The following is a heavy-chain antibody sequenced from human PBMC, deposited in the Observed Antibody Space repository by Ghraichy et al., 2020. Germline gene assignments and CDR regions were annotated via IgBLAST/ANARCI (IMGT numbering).Heavy chain of an antibody. V-gene: IGHV3-66*02. CDR1: GFTVSNNY. Sequence: GESLNISCLGSGFTVSNNYMAWVRQAPGKGLEWVSIVYDVGTTYYADSVKGRFTISRDNSKNTVPLQMNSLSADDTAVYYCVSHGAYYYYGMDVWGQGTTVTV. CDR2: VYDVGTT. CDR3: VSHGAYYYYGMDV. J-gene: IGHJ6*02. D-gene: IGHD3-16*01.